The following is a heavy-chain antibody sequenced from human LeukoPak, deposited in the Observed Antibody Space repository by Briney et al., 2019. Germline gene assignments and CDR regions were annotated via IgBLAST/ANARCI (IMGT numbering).Heavy chain of an antibody. V-gene: IGHV4-31*03. Sequence: SETLSLTCTVSGGSISSGACYWSWIRQHPGKGLEWIGYIHYSGNTYYNPTLKSRVTISVDTSKSQFSLKLNSVTAADTAVCYCAREYCSSSNCNPPDYWGQGTLVTVSS. CDR2: IHYSGNT. CDR1: GGSISSGACY. CDR3: AREYCSSSNCNPPDY. D-gene: IGHD2-2*01. J-gene: IGHJ4*02.